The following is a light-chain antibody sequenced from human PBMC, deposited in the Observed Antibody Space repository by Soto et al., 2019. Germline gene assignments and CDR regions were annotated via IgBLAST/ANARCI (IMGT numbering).Light chain of an antibody. V-gene: IGLV2-18*02. CDR1: SSDVGSYNR. CDR3: SSYTSSSTYV. CDR2: EVS. J-gene: IGLJ1*01. Sequence: HFALTQPPSVSGSLGQSVTISCTRTSSDVGSYNRVSWYQQPPGTAPKLMIYEVSNRPSGVPDRFSGSKSGNTASLTISGLQAEDEADYYCSSYTSSSTYVFGTGTKVTVL.